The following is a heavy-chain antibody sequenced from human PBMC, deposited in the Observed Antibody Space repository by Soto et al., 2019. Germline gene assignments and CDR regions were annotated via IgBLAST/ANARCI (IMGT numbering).Heavy chain of an antibody. CDR2: INANSGNT. J-gene: IGHJ4*02. D-gene: IGHD5-12*01. V-gene: IGHV1-18*01. CDR3: VKASDGAWPYYFDF. Sequence: GASVEVSCEARGYTFTSYCLSWVRQAPGQGLEWMGIINANSGNTSYAQKLQGRVTMTRDTSTSTVYMELSSLRVEDSAVYFCVKASDGAWPYYFDFWGQGTLVTVSS. CDR1: GYTFTSYC.